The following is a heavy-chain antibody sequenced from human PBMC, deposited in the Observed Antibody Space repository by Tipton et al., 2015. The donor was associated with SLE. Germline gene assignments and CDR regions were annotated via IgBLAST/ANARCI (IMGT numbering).Heavy chain of an antibody. Sequence: TLSLTCAVSGYSISSGYYWGWFRPPPGKGLEWIGSIYHSGSTYYNPSLKSRVTTSVDTSKNQFSLKLSSVTAADTAVYYCAREHPPSIGGDYWGQGTLVTVSS. J-gene: IGHJ4*02. V-gene: IGHV4-38-2*02. CDR3: AREHPPSIGGDY. CDR1: GYSISSGYY. CDR2: IYHSGST.